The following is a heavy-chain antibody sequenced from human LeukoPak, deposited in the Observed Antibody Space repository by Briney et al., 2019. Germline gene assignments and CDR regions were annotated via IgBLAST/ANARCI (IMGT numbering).Heavy chain of an antibody. CDR1: GYTFTSYY. D-gene: IGHD3-10*01. CDR3: AGDQREYYGSGSYINWFDP. CDR2: INPSGGST. Sequence: ASVKVSCKASGYTFTSYYMHWVRQAPGQGLEWMGIINPSGGSTSYAQKFQGRVTMTRDTSTSTVYLELSSLRSEDTAVYYCAGDQREYYGSGSYINWFDPWGQGTLVTVSS. J-gene: IGHJ5*02. V-gene: IGHV1-46*01.